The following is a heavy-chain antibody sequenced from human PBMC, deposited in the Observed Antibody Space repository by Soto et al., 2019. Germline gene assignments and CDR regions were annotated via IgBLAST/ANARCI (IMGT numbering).Heavy chain of an antibody. CDR3: ASRSSPMIVASYGMDV. D-gene: IGHD3-22*01. V-gene: IGHV5-51*01. CDR2: IYPGDSDT. Sequence: GESLKISCKGSGYSFTTYWIGWVRQMPGKGLEWMGIIYPGDSDTRYSPSFQGQVTISADKSISTAYLQWSSLKASDTAMYYCASRSSPMIVASYGMDVWGQGTTLTVSS. J-gene: IGHJ6*02. CDR1: GYSFTTYW.